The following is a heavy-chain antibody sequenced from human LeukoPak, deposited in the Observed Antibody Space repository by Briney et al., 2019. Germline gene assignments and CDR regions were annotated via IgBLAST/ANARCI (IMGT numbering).Heavy chain of an antibody. Sequence: GGSLRLSCAASGFTFSDFWMSWVRQAPGKGLEWVANIKEDGSETYYVDSEKGRFTVSRDNAKHSVYLQMNSLRVNDTAVYYCVRGAEGYWGQGTLVTVSS. CDR3: VRGAEGY. J-gene: IGHJ4*02. CDR2: IKEDGSET. V-gene: IGHV3-7*01. CDR1: GFTFSDFW.